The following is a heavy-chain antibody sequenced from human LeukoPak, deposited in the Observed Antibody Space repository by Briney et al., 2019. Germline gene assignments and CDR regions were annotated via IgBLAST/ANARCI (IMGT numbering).Heavy chain of an antibody. J-gene: IGHJ4*02. D-gene: IGHD2-2*01. V-gene: IGHV3-30*04. CDR3: ARDDGYCSSTSCPREDYFDY. Sequence: GGSLRLSCAASGFTFSSYAMHWVRQAPGKGLEWVAVISYDGSNKYYADSVKGRFTISRDNSKNTLYLQMNGLRAEDTAVYYCARDDGYCSSTSCPREDYFDYWGQGTLVTVSS. CDR1: GFTFSSYA. CDR2: ISYDGSNK.